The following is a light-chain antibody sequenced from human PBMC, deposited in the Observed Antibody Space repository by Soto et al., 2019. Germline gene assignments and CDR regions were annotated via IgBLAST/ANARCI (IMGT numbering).Light chain of an antibody. CDR1: QTISSW. CDR2: HAS. CDR3: QQYNSYS. J-gene: IGKJ1*01. Sequence: DIQMTQSPSPLSGSVGDRVTITCRASQTISSWLAWYQQKPGKAPNLLIYHASTLESGVPSRFSGSGSGTEFTLTISSLQPDDLATYYCQQYNSYSFGQGTKVDIK. V-gene: IGKV1-5*01.